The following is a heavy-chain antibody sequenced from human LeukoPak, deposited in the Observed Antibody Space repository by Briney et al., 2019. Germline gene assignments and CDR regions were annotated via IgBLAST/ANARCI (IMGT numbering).Heavy chain of an antibody. CDR3: ARRMYDYVWGSYRSPLDY. Sequence: SETLSLTCTVSGGSISSNSYYWSWIRQPPGKGLEWIGEINHSGSTNYNPSLKSRVTISVDTSKNQFSLKLSSVTAADTAVYYCARRMYDYVWGSYRSPLDYWGQGTLVTVSS. J-gene: IGHJ4*02. D-gene: IGHD3-16*02. CDR2: INHSGST. V-gene: IGHV4-39*07. CDR1: GGSISSNSYY.